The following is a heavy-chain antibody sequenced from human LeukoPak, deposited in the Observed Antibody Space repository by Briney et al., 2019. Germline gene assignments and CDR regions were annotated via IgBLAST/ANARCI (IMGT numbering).Heavy chain of an antibody. CDR3: VRDYYGGNSEVISWHFDL. CDR2: IYSGGST. J-gene: IGHJ2*01. D-gene: IGHD4-23*01. Sequence: GGSLRLSCAASGFTVSSSYMSWVRQAPGKGLEWVSVIYSGGSTYYADSVKGRFTISRDNSKNTLYLQMNSLRAEDTALYYCVRDYYGGNSEVISWHFDLWGRGTLVSVSS. V-gene: IGHV3-66*01. CDR1: GFTVSSSY.